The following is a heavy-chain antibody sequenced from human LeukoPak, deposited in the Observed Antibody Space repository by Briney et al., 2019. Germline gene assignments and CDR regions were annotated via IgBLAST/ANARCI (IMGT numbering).Heavy chain of an antibody. CDR3: ARVLI. V-gene: IGHV3-7*04. Sequence: GGSLRLSCAASGCSFSSYWMHWVRQAPGKGLEWVANITRDGSEKDYVDSVKGRFTISRDNTKNSLYLQMNSLRAEDTAVYYCARVLIWGQGTMVTVSS. CDR2: ITRDGSEK. J-gene: IGHJ3*02. CDR1: GCSFSSYW.